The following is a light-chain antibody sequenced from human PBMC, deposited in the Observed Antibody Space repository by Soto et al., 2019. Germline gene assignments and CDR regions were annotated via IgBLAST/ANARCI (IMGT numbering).Light chain of an antibody. V-gene: IGLV2-14*01. CDR3: SSFTRSNTPVI. Sequence: QSALTQPASVSGSPGQSITISCTGTSSNVGGYDYVSWSQQYPGKAPKLTIYDVSKRPSGVSDRFSGSKSGNTASLTISGLQAEDGANYYCSSFTRSNTPVIFGGGTKLTVL. CDR1: SSNVGGYDY. J-gene: IGLJ2*01. CDR2: DVS.